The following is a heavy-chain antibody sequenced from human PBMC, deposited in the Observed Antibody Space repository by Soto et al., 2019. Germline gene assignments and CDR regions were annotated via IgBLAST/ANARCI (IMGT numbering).Heavy chain of an antibody. CDR2: IYHAGSV. J-gene: IGHJ6*02. Sequence: SETLSLTCAVSGYSIGSGYYWAWIRQSPGKGLEWIGSIYHAGSVYYNPSLNGRVALSMDTSKNHFSLKLTSVTAADTAVYYCARNFDYYGMDAWGQGTTVTVSS. CDR1: GYSIGSGYY. V-gene: IGHV4-38-2*01. D-gene: IGHD1-7*01. CDR3: ARNFDYYGMDA.